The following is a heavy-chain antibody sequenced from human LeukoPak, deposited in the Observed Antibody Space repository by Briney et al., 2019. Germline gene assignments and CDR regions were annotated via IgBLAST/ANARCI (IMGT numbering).Heavy chain of an antibody. D-gene: IGHD1-26*01. CDR2: INPSGGST. CDR1: GYTFTSYY. CDR3: ARELGATRYYYGIDV. Sequence: ASVKVSCKASGYTFTSYYMHWVRQAPGQGLEWMGIINPSGGSTSYAQKFQGRVTMTRDTSTSTVYMELSSLRSEDTAVYYCARELGATRYYYGIDVWGQGTTVTVSS. V-gene: IGHV1-46*01. J-gene: IGHJ6*02.